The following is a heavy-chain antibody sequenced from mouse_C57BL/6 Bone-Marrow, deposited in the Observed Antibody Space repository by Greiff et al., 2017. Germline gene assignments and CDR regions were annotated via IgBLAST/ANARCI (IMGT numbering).Heavy chain of an antibody. V-gene: IGHV1-64*01. CDR2: IHPNSGST. Sequence: QVQLQQSGAELVKPGASVKLSCKASGYTFTSYWMHWVKQRPGQGLEWIGMIHPNSGSTNYNEKFKSKATLNVDKSSSTAYMQISSLTSEDSAVYYCARGGWLLLRFAYWGQGTLVTVSA. J-gene: IGHJ3*01. CDR1: GYTFTSYW. CDR3: ARGGWLLLRFAY. D-gene: IGHD2-3*01.